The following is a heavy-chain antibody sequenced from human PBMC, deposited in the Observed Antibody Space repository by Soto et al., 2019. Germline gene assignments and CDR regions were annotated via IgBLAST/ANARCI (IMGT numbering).Heavy chain of an antibody. Sequence: GASVKVSCKASGYTFTSYGISWVRQAPGQGLEWMGWISAYNGNTNYAQKLQGRVTMTTDTSTSTAYMELRSLRSDDTAVYYCARDGHRDSSSWTRTKYYYYGMDVWGQGTTVTVSS. CDR1: GYTFTSYG. V-gene: IGHV1-18*01. J-gene: IGHJ6*02. CDR3: ARDGHRDSSSWTRTKYYYYGMDV. CDR2: ISAYNGNT. D-gene: IGHD6-13*01.